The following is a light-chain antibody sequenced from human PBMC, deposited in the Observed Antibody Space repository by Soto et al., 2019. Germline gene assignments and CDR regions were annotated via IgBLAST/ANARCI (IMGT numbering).Light chain of an antibody. Sequence: EIVLTQSPAPLSSSPGERATLSCRASQSVSSYLVWYQQKPGQAPRVLISDASNRATGIPARFSGSGSGTYFTLTISSLEPEDCAVYYCQQRTKWPVTFGGGTKVELK. CDR3: QQRTKWPVT. CDR1: QSVSSY. V-gene: IGKV3-11*01. J-gene: IGKJ4*01. CDR2: DAS.